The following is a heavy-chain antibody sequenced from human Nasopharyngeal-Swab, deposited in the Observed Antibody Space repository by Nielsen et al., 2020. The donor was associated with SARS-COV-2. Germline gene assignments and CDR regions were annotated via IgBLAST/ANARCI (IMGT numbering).Heavy chain of an antibody. V-gene: IGHV4-4*02. CDR2: IYHSGST. CDR1: GGSISSSNW. J-gene: IGHJ6*03. Sequence: SETLSLTCAVSGGSISSSNWWSWVRQPPGKGLEWLGEIYHSGSTNYNPSLKSRVTISVDKSKNQFSLKLSSVTAADTAVYYCARESTDYDFWSGYYAYYYYYMDVWGKGTTVTVSS. D-gene: IGHD3-3*01. CDR3: ARESTDYDFWSGYYAYYYYYMDV.